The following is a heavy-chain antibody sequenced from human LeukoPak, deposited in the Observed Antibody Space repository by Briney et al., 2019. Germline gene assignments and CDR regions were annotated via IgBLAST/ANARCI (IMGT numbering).Heavy chain of an antibody. Sequence: SETLSLTCTVSGGSISSSSYYWGWIRQPPGKGLEWIGSIYYSGSTYYNPSLKSRATISVDTSKNQFSLKLSSVTAADTAVYYCARDTIGEINWFDPWGQGTLVTVSS. CDR3: ARDTIGEINWFDP. CDR1: GGSISSSSYY. J-gene: IGHJ5*02. V-gene: IGHV4-39*07. D-gene: IGHD3-10*01. CDR2: IYYSGST.